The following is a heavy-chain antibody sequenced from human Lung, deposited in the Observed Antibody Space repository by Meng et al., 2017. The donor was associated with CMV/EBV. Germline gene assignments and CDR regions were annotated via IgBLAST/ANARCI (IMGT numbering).Heavy chain of an antibody. D-gene: IGHD4-17*01. CDR2: IGADNGNT. Sequence: KASGYPFGIFGITWVRQAPGQGLEWVGWIGADNGNTNYAQKFQGRVTLTTDTSTRTAYMDLGGLRSDDSAVYYCARAGAAVTTRVDFWGQGTLVTVSS. CDR1: GYPFGIFG. J-gene: IGHJ4*02. V-gene: IGHV1-18*01. CDR3: ARAGAAVTTRVDF.